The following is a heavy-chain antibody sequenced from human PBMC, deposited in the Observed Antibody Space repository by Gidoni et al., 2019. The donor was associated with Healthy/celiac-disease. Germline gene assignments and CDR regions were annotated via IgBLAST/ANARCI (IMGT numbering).Heavy chain of an antibody. CDR2: IWYDGSNK. D-gene: IGHD3-22*01. CDR1: GFTFSSYG. V-gene: IGHV3-33*01. Sequence: QVQLVESGGGVVQPGRSLRLSCAASGFTFSSYGMHWVRQAPGKGLEWVAVIWYDGSNKYYADSVKGRFTISRDNSKNTLYLQMNSLRAEDTAVYYCARELNKYYYDSSGYFDYWGQGTLVTVSS. CDR3: ARELNKYYYDSSGYFDY. J-gene: IGHJ4*02.